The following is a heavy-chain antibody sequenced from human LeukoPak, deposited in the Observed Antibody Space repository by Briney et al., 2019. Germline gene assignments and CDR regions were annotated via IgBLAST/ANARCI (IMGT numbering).Heavy chain of an antibody. CDR3: ARAPYSSGWYGFDY. Sequence: PGGSLRLSCAASGFTFSSYEMNWVRQAPGKGLEWVSYISSSGSTIYYAGSVKGRFTISRDNAKNSLYLQMNSLRAEDTAVYYCARAPYSSGWYGFDYWGQGTLVTVSS. J-gene: IGHJ4*02. CDR1: GFTFSSYE. CDR2: ISSSGSTI. D-gene: IGHD6-19*01. V-gene: IGHV3-48*03.